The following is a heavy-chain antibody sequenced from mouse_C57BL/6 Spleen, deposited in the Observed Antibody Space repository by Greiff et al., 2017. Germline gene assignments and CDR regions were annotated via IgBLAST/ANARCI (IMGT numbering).Heavy chain of an antibody. Sequence: VQLQQSGAELARPGASVKLSCKASGYTFTSYGISWVKQRTGQGLEWIGEIYPRSGNTYYNEKFKGKATLTADKSSSTAYMELRSLTSEDSAVXFCARPPISYYYGSSYVDYFDYWGQGTTLTVSS. CDR2: IYPRSGNT. D-gene: IGHD1-1*01. CDR3: ARPPISYYYGSSYVDYFDY. J-gene: IGHJ2*01. CDR1: GYTFTSYG. V-gene: IGHV1-81*01.